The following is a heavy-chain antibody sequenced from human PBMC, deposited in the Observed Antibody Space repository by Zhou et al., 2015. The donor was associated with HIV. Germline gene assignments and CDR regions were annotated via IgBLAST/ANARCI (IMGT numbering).Heavy chain of an antibody. CDR2: SSPHNADT. Sequence: QVQLLQSGTAVMKPGASMKVSCKASGYIFSDYFLHWVRQAPGQGLEWMGWSSPHNADTEYAGKFQGRVTMTRDTSTNTAFLFVTRLTYADTALYYCARGDPTLGHYFLDQWGQGTLVTVAA. V-gene: IGHV1-2*02. CDR3: ARGDPTLGHYFLDQ. CDR1: GYIFSDYF. D-gene: IGHD1-26*01. J-gene: IGHJ4*02.